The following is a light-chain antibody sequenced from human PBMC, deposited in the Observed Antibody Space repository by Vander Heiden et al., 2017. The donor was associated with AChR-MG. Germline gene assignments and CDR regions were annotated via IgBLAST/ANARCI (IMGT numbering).Light chain of an antibody. CDR1: QDSSNC. V-gene: IGKV1-9*01. J-gene: IGKJ4*01. CDR3: QQLNSFPRT. Sequence: IQLTQSPSSLSASVGDRVTITCRASQDSSNCLAWYQQKPGKAPKLLIYAASTLQSGVPSRFSGSGSGTDFTLTISSLHPEDFATYYCQQLNSFPRTFGGGTKVEIK. CDR2: AAS.